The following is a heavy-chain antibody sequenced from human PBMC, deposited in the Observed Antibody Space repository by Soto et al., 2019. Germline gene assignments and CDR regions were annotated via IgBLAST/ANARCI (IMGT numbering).Heavy chain of an antibody. D-gene: IGHD2-15*01. CDR3: TRAPPPTVVGHYFDS. Sequence: QVQLQESGPELVKPSQTLSLTCTVSGGSISSGDYYWNWIRQHPGKGLAWIGYIYFSGSTYYTPSLKSRVTISIDTSKNQFSLKLSSVIVADTAVYYCTRAPPPTVVGHYFDSWGQGTLVTVSS. V-gene: IGHV4-31*03. CDR2: IYFSGST. J-gene: IGHJ4*02. CDR1: GGSISSGDYY.